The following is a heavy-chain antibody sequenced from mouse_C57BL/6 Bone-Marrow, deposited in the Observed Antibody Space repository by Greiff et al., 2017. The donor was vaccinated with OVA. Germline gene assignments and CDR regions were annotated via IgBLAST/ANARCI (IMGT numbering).Heavy chain of an antibody. CDR3: ARVTTVVANFDY. CDR1: GFTFSSYA. D-gene: IGHD1-1*01. CDR2: ISDGGSYT. V-gene: IGHV5-4*03. Sequence: DVKLVESGGGLVKPGGSLKLSCAASGFTFSSYAMSWVRQTPEKRLEWVATISDGGSYTYYPDNVKGRFTISRDNAKNNLYLQMSHLKSEDTAMYYCARVTTVVANFDYWGQGTTLTVSS. J-gene: IGHJ2*01.